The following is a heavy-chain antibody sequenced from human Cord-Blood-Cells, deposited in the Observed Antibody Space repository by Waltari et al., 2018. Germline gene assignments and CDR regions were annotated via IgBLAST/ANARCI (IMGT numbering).Heavy chain of an antibody. D-gene: IGHD4-4*01. J-gene: IGHJ6*02. CDR1: GFPVSSNY. CDR2: INSGGST. V-gene: IGHV3-53*01. CDR3: ARGVSNYEGRDV. Sequence: EVQLVESGGGLIQPGGSLRLSCAASGFPVSSNYMRWVRQAPGMGLGGVAVINSGGSTCLAESVKGRFTVAGEDAKSTGDLQRSGRRAGETAVYYCARGVSNYEGRDVWGQGTRVTVSS.